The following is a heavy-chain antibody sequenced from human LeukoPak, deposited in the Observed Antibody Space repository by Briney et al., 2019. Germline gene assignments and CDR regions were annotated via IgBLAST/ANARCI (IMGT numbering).Heavy chain of an antibody. J-gene: IGHJ4*02. CDR2: ISGSGAGT. V-gene: IGHV3-23*01. Sequence: GGSLRLSCAASGFTFSSYSMNWVRQAPGKGLEWVSAISGSGAGTYYADPVKGRFTISRDNSENTLYLQMSSLRAEDTAVYYCAKDAWGEIDHWGQGTLVAVSS. CDR3: AKDAWGEIDH. D-gene: IGHD3-10*01. CDR1: GFTFSSYS.